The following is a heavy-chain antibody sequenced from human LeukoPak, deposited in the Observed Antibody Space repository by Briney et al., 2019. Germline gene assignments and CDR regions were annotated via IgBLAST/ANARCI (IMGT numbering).Heavy chain of an antibody. J-gene: IGHJ4*02. CDR1: GGSINSYY. CDR2: IYYSGST. V-gene: IGHV4-59*08. Sequence: SETLSLTCTVSGGSINSYYWSWIRQPPGKGLEWIGNIYYSGSTNYSPSLKSRVTISVDTSKNQFSLKLSPVTAADTAVYYCARPLNLYYFDYWGQGTLVTVSS. CDR3: ARPLNLYYFDY.